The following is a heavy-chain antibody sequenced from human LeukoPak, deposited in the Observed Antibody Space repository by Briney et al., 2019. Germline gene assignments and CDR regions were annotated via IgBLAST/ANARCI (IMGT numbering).Heavy chain of an antibody. D-gene: IGHD5-18*01. CDR1: GGSISSGSYY. CDR2: IYTSGST. J-gene: IGHJ5*02. V-gene: IGHV4-61*02. Sequence: SETLSLTCTVSGGSISSGSYYWSWIRQPAGKGLEWIGRIYTSGSTNYNPSLKSRVTISVDTSKNQFSLKLSSVTAADTAVYYCARDHTAMVKGASNWFDPWGQGTQVTVSS. CDR3: ARDHTAMVKGASNWFDP.